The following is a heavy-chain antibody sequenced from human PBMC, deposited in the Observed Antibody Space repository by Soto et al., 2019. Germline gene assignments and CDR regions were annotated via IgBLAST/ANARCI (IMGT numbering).Heavy chain of an antibody. CDR2: ISSSGYI. Sequence: GGSLRLSCAASGFNFNSYTINWVRQAPGKRLEWLSSISSSGYIFSTDSVRGRFTISRDNAKNSVYLQINSLRAEDTAVYFCARDSSGGSCYPRMDVWGQGTTVTVSS. V-gene: IGHV3-21*01. D-gene: IGHD2-15*01. CDR3: ARDSSGGSCYPRMDV. J-gene: IGHJ6*02. CDR1: GFNFNSYT.